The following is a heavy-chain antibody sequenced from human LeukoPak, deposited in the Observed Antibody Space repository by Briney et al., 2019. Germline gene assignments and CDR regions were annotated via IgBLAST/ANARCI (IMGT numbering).Heavy chain of an antibody. D-gene: IGHD2-15*01. CDR1: GFTFSSYA. Sequence: GGSLRLSCAASGFTFSSYAMSWVRQAPGKGLEWVANIKQDGSEKNYVDSVKGRFTISRDNAKNSVDLQMNSLRPEDTAVYYCVQGWRDNWGQGTLVTVSS. V-gene: IGHV3-7*01. J-gene: IGHJ4*02. CDR2: IKQDGSEK. CDR3: VQGWRDN.